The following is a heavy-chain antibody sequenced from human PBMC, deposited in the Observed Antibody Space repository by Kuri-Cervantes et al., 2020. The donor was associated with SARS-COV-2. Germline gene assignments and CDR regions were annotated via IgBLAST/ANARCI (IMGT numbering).Heavy chain of an antibody. CDR1: GSSFSVYG. D-gene: IGHD2-15*01. CDR2: ISGSSGST. J-gene: IGHJ4*02. V-gene: IGHV3-23*01. Sequence: GESLKISCAASGSSFSVYGMSWVRQAPGKGLDWVSTISGSSGSTYYADSVKGRFTIARDNSKNTLYLQMNSLRAEDTAVYYCAKDRVYCGGGSCPLYYWGQGTLVTVSS. CDR3: AKDRVYCGGGSCPLYY.